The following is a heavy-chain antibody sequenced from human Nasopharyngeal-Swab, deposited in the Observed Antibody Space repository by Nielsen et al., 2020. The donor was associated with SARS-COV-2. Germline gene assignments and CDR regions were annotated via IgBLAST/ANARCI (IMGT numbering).Heavy chain of an antibody. V-gene: IGHV4-59*08. CDR3: ARGPISIVVAQYYFDY. CDR2: IYYSGST. Sequence: SETLSLTCTVSGGSISSYYWSWIRQPPGKGLEWIGYIYYSGSTNYNPSPKSRVTISVDTSKNQFSLKLSSVTAADTAVYYCARGPISIVVAQYYFDYWGQGTLVTVSS. D-gene: IGHD3-22*01. CDR1: GGSISSYY. J-gene: IGHJ4*02.